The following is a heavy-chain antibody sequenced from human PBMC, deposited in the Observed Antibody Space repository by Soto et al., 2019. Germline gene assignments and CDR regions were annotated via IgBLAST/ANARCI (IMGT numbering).Heavy chain of an antibody. CDR3: ARDVYYDSSGYYP. CDR2: IKQDGSEK. J-gene: IGHJ5*02. CDR1: GFTFSIYW. V-gene: IGHV3-7*01. D-gene: IGHD3-22*01. Sequence: GGSLRLSCAASGFTFSIYWMSWVRHAPGKGLEWVANIKQDGSEKYYVDSVKGRFTISRDNAKNSLYLQMNSLRAEDTAVYYCARDVYYDSSGYYPWGQGTLVTVSS.